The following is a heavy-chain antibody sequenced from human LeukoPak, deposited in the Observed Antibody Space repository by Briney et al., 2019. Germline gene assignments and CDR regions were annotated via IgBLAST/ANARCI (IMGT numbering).Heavy chain of an antibody. Sequence: SETLSLTCTVSGGSISSGGYYWSWIRQHPGEGLEWIGYIYYSGSTYYNPSLKSRVTISVDTSKNQFSLKLSSVTAADTAVYYCARYQGYCSSTSCYTGRLDAFDIWGQGTMVTVSS. CDR1: GGSISSGGYY. V-gene: IGHV4-31*03. D-gene: IGHD2-2*02. J-gene: IGHJ3*02. CDR3: ARYQGYCSSTSCYTGRLDAFDI. CDR2: IYYSGST.